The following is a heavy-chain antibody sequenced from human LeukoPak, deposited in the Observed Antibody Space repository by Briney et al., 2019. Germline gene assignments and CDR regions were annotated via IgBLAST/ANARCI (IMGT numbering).Heavy chain of an antibody. J-gene: IGHJ4*02. CDR2: ISSSGSTI. Sequence: LSLTCAVYGGSFSGYYWSWIRQPPGKGLEWVSYISSSGSTIYYADSVKGRFTISRDNAKNSLYLQMNSLRAEDTAVYYCARDSGYYYDSSGYFDYWGQGTLVTVSS. CDR1: GGSFSGYY. CDR3: ARDSGYYYDSSGYFDY. V-gene: IGHV3-11*04. D-gene: IGHD3-22*01.